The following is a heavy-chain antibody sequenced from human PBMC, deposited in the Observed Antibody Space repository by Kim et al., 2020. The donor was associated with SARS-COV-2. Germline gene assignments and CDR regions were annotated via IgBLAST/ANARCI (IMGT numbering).Heavy chain of an antibody. J-gene: IGHJ4*02. CDR3: ARDLERLAAAGLFDY. D-gene: IGHD6-13*01. Sequence: DPVEGRFTIASDNSKNTLYLQMNSLRAEDTAVYYCARDLERLAAAGLFDYWGQGTLVTVSS. V-gene: IGHV3-30*01.